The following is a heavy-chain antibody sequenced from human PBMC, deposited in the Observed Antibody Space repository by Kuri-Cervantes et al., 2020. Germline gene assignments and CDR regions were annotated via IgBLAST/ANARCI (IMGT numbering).Heavy chain of an antibody. CDR3: ARVSVGATGAEYFQH. Sequence: SETLSLTCAVSGYSISSGYYWGWIRQPPGKGLEWIGSIYHSGSTYYNPSLKNRVTISVDTSKNQFSLKLSSVTAADTAVYYCARVSVGATGAEYFQHWGQGTLVTVSS. CDR1: GYSISSGYY. CDR2: IYHSGST. V-gene: IGHV4-38-2*01. D-gene: IGHD1-26*01. J-gene: IGHJ1*01.